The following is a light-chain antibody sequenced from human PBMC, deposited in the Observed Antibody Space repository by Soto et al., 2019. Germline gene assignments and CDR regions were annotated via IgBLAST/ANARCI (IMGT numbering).Light chain of an antibody. J-gene: IGLJ3*02. CDR2: EVS. V-gene: IGLV2-14*01. CDR3: SSFTTSSTWV. CDR1: SSDVGKYSY. Sequence: QSALTQPASVSGSTGQSIAISCTGTSSDVGKYSYVSWFQQYPGNAPKLMIYEVSNRPSGVSNRFSGSKSGNTASLTISGLQGEDEADYYCSSFTTSSTWVFGGGTKLTVL.